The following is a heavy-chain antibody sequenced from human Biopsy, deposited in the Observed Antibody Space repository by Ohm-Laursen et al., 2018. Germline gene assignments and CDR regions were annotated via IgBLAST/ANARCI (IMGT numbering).Heavy chain of an antibody. D-gene: IGHD3-9*01. CDR2: NIPILGTG. V-gene: IGHV1-69*06. J-gene: IGHJ1*01. CDR3: ATKLTGYFHH. CDR1: GGTFSNYG. Sequence: SVKVSCKAPGGTFSNYGVNWVRQAPGQGLEWLGGNIPILGTGNYALKFQDRVTVAADTSTSTATMELRSLRSDDTAVYYCATKLTGYFHHWGQGTLVIVSS.